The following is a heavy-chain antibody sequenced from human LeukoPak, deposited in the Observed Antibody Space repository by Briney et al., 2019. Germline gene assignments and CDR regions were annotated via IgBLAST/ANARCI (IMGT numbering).Heavy chain of an antibody. J-gene: IGHJ4*02. CDR1: GFTFSSYW. CDR2: INSDGSST. D-gene: IGHD6-6*01. V-gene: IGHV3-74*01. Sequence: GGSLRLSCAASGFTFSSYWMHWVRQALGKGLVWVSRINSDGSSTSYADSVMGRFTISRDNAKNTLYLQMNSLRAEDTAVYYCARDSDIAARNLDYWGQGTLVTVSS. CDR3: ARDSDIAARNLDY.